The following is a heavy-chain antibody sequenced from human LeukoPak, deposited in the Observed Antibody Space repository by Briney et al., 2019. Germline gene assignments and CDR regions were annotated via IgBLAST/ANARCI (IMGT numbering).Heavy chain of an antibody. CDR1: GGSFSGYY. J-gene: IGHJ3*02. CDR2: INHSGST. CDR3: ARYCSGGNCYSDAFDI. V-gene: IGHV4-34*01. Sequence: SETLSLTCAVYGGSFSGYYWSWIRQPPGKGLEWIGEINHSGSTNYNPSLKSRVTISVDTSKNQFSLKLNSVTAADTAVYYCARYCSGGNCYSDAFDIWGQGTMVTVSS. D-gene: IGHD2-15*01.